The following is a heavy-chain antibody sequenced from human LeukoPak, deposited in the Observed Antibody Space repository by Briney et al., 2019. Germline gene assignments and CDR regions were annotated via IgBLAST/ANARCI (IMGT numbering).Heavy chain of an antibody. CDR1: EFTFNNYA. D-gene: IGHD1-26*01. J-gene: IGHJ4*02. CDR2: ISGSGDST. V-gene: IGHV3-23*01. Sequence: GGSLRLSCAASEFTFNNYAMTWVRQAPGKGLEWVSGISGSGDSTYYADFVKGRFTISRDSSKNTAYLQMNSLRAEDTAVYYCAKGGVGASTPRAYFDYWGQGTLVIVSS. CDR3: AKGGVGASTPRAYFDY.